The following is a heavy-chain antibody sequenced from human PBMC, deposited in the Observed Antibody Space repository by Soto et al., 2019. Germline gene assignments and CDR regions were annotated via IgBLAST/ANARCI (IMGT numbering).Heavy chain of an antibody. CDR3: ARDRVVGATIGTDY. CDR1: GGSISSGDYY. Sequence: QVQLQESGPGLVKPSQTLSLTCTVSGGSISSGDYYWSWIRQPPGKGLEWIGYIYYSGSTYYNPSLKSRVTISVDTSKNQFTLKLSSVTDADTAVYYCARDRVVGATIGTDYWGQGTLVTVSS. J-gene: IGHJ4*02. CDR2: IYYSGST. V-gene: IGHV4-30-4*01. D-gene: IGHD1-26*01.